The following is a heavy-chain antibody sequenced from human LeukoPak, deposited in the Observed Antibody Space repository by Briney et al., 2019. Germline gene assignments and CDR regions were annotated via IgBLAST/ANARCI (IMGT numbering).Heavy chain of an antibody. Sequence: GASVKVSCKASGGTFSSYAISWVRQAPGQGLEWMGGIIPIFGTANYAQKFQGRVAITTDESTSTAYMELSSLRSEDTAVYYCAVVVTPGAWGEGTLVTVSS. CDR2: IIPIFGTA. J-gene: IGHJ4*02. D-gene: IGHD4-23*01. CDR3: AVVVTPGA. CDR1: GGTFSSYA. V-gene: IGHV1-69*05.